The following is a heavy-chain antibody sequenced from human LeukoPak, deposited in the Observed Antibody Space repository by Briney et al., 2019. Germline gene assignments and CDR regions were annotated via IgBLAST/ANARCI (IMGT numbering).Heavy chain of an antibody. Sequence: ASVKVSCKASGYTFTSYGISWVRQAPGQGLEWMGWISAYNGNTNYAQKLQGRVTMTTDTSTSTAYMELRSLRSDDTAVYYCALPALDYYGSGRLYYGMDVWGQGTTVTVSS. CDR2: ISAYNGNT. CDR1: GYTFTSYG. CDR3: ALPALDYYGSGRLYYGMDV. D-gene: IGHD3-10*01. V-gene: IGHV1-18*01. J-gene: IGHJ6*02.